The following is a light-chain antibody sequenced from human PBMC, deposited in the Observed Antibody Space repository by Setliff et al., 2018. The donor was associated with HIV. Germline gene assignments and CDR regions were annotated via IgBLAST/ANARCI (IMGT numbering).Light chain of an antibody. J-gene: IGLJ1*01. CDR1: TSDIDGYDY. CDR3: NSYSRTTDYV. CDR2: EVS. Sequence: LTQPASVSGSPGQSITISCTGVTSDIDGYDYITWYQQYPGKAPKLVIFEVSNRPSGVPDRFSGSKSGNTASLTISGLQSDDEADYYCNSYSRTTDYVFGTGTKVTVL. V-gene: IGLV2-14*03.